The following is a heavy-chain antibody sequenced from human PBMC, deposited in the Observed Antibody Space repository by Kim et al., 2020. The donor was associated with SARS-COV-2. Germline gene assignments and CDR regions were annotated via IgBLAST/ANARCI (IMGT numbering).Heavy chain of an antibody. J-gene: IGHJ4*02. D-gene: IGHD2-15*01. CDR2: IWYVGSNK. V-gene: IGHV3-33*01. CDR3: ARDGVAAAYYFDY. CDR1: GFTFSSYG. Sequence: GGSLRLSCAASGFTFSSYGMHWVRQAPGKGLEWVAVIWYVGSNKYYADSVKGRFTISRDNSKNTLYLQMNSLRAEDTAVYYCARDGVAAAYYFDYWGQGTLVTVSS.